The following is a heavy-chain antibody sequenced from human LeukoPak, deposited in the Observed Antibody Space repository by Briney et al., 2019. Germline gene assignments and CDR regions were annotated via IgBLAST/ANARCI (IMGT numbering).Heavy chain of an antibody. D-gene: IGHD5-18*01. V-gene: IGHV3-7*01. CDR1: GFTFSGSW. J-gene: IGHJ4*02. Sequence: GGSLRLSCAASGFTFSGSWMGWVRQAPGKGLEWVAIINQNGNEKYYVDSVKGRSTISRDNTKNSLFFQMNSLRAEDTAVYFCVLGYSYGYPFDYWGQGTLVTVSS. CDR3: VLGYSYGYPFDY. CDR2: INQNGNEK.